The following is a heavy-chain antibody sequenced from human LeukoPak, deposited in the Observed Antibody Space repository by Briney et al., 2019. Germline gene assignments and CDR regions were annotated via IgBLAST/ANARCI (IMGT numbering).Heavy chain of an antibody. Sequence: ASVKVSCRVSGYTRTELSMHWVRQAPGKGLEWMGGFDVAETDTIYAQKFQGRVTMTTDTSTITVYMELSSLRSEDTAVYYCARWTTTYLDYWGQGTLVTVSS. J-gene: IGHJ4*02. CDR1: GYTRTELS. CDR2: FDVAETDT. V-gene: IGHV1-24*01. D-gene: IGHD4-11*01. CDR3: ARWTTTYLDY.